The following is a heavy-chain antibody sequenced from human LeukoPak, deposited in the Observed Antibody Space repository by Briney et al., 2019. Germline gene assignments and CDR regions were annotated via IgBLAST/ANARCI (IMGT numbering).Heavy chain of an antibody. J-gene: IGHJ4*02. Sequence: GGSLRLSCAASGFTLINYAMTWVRQAPGKGLEWVSTISGSGDTTYYADSVKGRFTFSRDNSKNTLYLQLNSLRAEDTAVYYCAKGLSNDYYYFDYWGQGTLVTVSS. V-gene: IGHV3-23*01. D-gene: IGHD3-22*01. CDR2: ISGSGDTT. CDR3: AKGLSNDYYYFDY. CDR1: GFTLINYA.